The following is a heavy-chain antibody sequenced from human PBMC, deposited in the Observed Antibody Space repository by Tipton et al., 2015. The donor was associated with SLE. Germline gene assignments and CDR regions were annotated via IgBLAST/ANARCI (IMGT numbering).Heavy chain of an antibody. J-gene: IGHJ3*02. CDR3: ARVAGWIEDAFDI. Sequence: TLSLTCAVYGGSFSGYYWSWIRQPPGKGLEWIGEINHSGSPNYNPSLKSRVTISVDTSKSQFSLKLSSVTAADTAVYYCARVAGWIEDAFDIWGQGTMVTVSS. D-gene: IGHD2-2*03. CDR1: GGSFSGYY. CDR2: INHSGSP. V-gene: IGHV4-34*01.